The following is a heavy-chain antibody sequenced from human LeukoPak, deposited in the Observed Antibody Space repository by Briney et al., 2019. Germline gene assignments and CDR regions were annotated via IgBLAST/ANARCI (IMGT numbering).Heavy chain of an antibody. CDR1: GFTFSSYA. Sequence: GSLRLSCAASGFTFSSYAMSWIRQPPGKGLEWIGEINHSGSTNYNPSLKSRVTISVDTSKNQFSLKLSSVTAADTAVYYCARVDILTGYSSDYWGQGTLVTVSS. CDR2: INHSGST. V-gene: IGHV4-34*01. CDR3: ARVDILTGYSSDY. D-gene: IGHD3-9*01. J-gene: IGHJ4*02.